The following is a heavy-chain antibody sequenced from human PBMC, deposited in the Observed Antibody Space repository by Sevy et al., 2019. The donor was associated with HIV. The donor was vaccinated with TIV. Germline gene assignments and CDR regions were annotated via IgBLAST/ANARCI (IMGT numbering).Heavy chain of an antibody. CDR3: SKIAVAADNWFDP. V-gene: IGHV1-69*13. J-gene: IGHJ5*02. CDR2: IIPIFGTA. D-gene: IGHD6-19*01. Sequence: ASVKVSCRASGGTFSSYAISWVRQAPGQGLEWMGGIIPIFGTANYAQKFQGRVTITADESTSTAYMELSSLRSEDRAVYYCSKIAVAADNWFDPWGQGTLVTVSS. CDR1: GGTFSSYA.